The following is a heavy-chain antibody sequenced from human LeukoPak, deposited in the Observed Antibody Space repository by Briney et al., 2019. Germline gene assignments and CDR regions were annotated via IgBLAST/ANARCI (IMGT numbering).Heavy chain of an antibody. CDR2: INHSGST. Sequence: PSETLSLTCTVSGGSISGYYWSWIRQPPGKGLEWIGEINHSGSTNYNPSLKSRVTISVDTSKNQFSLKLSSVTAADTAVYYCASLYCSSTSCYELNWFDPWGQGTLVTVSS. V-gene: IGHV4-34*01. CDR3: ASLYCSSTSCYELNWFDP. D-gene: IGHD2-2*01. CDR1: GGSISGYY. J-gene: IGHJ5*02.